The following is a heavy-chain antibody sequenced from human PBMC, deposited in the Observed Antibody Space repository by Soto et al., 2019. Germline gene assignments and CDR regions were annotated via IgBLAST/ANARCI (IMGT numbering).Heavy chain of an antibody. J-gene: IGHJ6*02. CDR1: GFTFSGSA. V-gene: IGHV3-73*01. D-gene: IGHD2-21*02. CDR3: TSSPPPYCGGDCSIPLYYYYGMDV. CDR2: IRSKANSYAT. Sequence: GGSLRLSCAASGFTFSGSAMHWVRQASGKGLEWVGRIRSKANSYATAYAASVKGRFTISRDDSKNTVYLQMNSLKTEDTAVYYCTSSPPPYCGGDCSIPLYYYYGMDVWGQGTTVTVSS.